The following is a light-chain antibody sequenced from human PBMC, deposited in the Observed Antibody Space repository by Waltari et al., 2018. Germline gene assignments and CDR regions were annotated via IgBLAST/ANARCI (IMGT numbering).Light chain of an antibody. CDR3: QQYNSFPWT. CDR2: KAS. Sequence: DIQMTQSPSTLSASVGDRVTITCRASQNINYWLAWYQQKPGKAPNLLIYKASSLESGVPSRFSGSGFGTEFTLTISSLQPGDFATYYCQQYNSFPWTFGQGTKVEIK. V-gene: IGKV1-5*03. CDR1: QNINYW. J-gene: IGKJ1*01.